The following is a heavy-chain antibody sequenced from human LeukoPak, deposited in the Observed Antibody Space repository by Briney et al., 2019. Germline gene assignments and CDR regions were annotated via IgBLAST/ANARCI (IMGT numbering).Heavy chain of an antibody. CDR3: ARGSYSSSWPYYYYYYYMDV. CDR2: ISSSSSYI. J-gene: IGHJ6*03. CDR1: GFTFSSYS. D-gene: IGHD6-13*01. Sequence: PGGSLRLSCAASGFTFSSYSMNWVRQAPGKGLEWVSSISSSSSYIYYADSVKGRFTISRDNAKNSLYLQMNSLRAEDTAVYYCARGSYSSSWPYYYYYYYMDVWGKGTTVTISS. V-gene: IGHV3-21*01.